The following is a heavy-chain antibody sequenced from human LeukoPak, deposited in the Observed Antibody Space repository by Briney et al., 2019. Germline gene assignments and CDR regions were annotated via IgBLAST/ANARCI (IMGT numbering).Heavy chain of an antibody. J-gene: IGHJ3*02. Sequence: GGSLRLSCAASGFTFSDHYMDWVRQAPGKGLEWVGRTRNKANSYSTEYATSVKGRFTISRDASKNSIYLQMNSLKIEDTGMYYCARGKNSFDIWGQGTMVTVSS. CDR2: TRNKANSYST. CDR1: GFTFSDHY. D-gene: IGHD2/OR15-2a*01. V-gene: IGHV3-72*01. CDR3: ARGKNSFDI.